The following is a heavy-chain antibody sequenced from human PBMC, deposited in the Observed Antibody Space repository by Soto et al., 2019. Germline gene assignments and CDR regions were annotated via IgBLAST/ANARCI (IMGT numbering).Heavy chain of an antibody. J-gene: IGHJ6*02. CDR1: GFTFSSYG. V-gene: IGHV3-30*18. D-gene: IGHD3-3*01. Sequence: GGSLRLSCAASGFTFSSYGMHWVRQAPGKGLEWVAVISYDGSNKYYADSVKGRFTISRDNSKNTLYLQMNSLRAEDTAVYYCAKEVERFLEWLPTPVGYYYYGMDVWGQGTTVTVSS. CDR2: ISYDGSNK. CDR3: AKEVERFLEWLPTPVGYYYYGMDV.